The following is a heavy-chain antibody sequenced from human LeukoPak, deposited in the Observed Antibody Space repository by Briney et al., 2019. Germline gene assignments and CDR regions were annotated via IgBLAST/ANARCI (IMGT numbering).Heavy chain of an antibody. V-gene: IGHV1-2*06. CDR3: ARASITYYYGSGSYYNVYPDY. D-gene: IGHD3-10*01. CDR2: INPNSGGT. CDR1: GYTFTGYY. J-gene: IGHJ4*02. Sequence: ASVKVSCKASGYTFTGYYMHWVRQAPGRGLEWMGRINPNSGGTNYAQKFQGRVTMTRDTSISTAYMELSRLRSDDTAVYYCARASITYYYGSGSYYNVYPDYWGQGTLVTVSS.